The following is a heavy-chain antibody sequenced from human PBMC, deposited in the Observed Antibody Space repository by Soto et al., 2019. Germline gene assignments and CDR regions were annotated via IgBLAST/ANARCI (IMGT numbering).Heavy chain of an antibody. J-gene: IGHJ5*02. CDR2: IYYSGST. D-gene: IGHD3-22*01. Sequence: PSETLSLTCTVSGGSISSYYWSWIRQPPGKGLEWIGYIYYSGSTNYNPSLKSRVTISVDTSKNQFSLKLSSVTAADTAVYYCARLFHDIWFDPWGQGTLVTVSS. CDR1: GGSISSYY. V-gene: IGHV4-59*08. CDR3: ARLFHDIWFDP.